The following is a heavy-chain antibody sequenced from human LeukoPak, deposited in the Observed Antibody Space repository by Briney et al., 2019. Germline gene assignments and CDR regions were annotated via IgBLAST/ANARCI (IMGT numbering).Heavy chain of an antibody. CDR3: TTVLIPFLSNVDY. J-gene: IGHJ4*02. CDR1: GFTFSKAW. V-gene: IGHV3-15*01. D-gene: IGHD2-15*01. Sequence: GGSLRLSCAASGFTFSKAWMSWVRQAPGKGLEWVGRIKSKTDGGTTDYAAPVKGRFTISRDDSKNTLYLQMNSLKTEDTAVYYCTTVLIPFLSNVDYWGQGTLVTVSS. CDR2: IKSKTDGGTT.